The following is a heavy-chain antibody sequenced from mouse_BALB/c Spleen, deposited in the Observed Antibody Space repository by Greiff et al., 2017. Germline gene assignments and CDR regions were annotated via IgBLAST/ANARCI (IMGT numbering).Heavy chain of an antibody. Sequence: VMLVESGPGLVQPSQSLSITCTVSGFSLTSYGVHWVRQSPGKGLEWLRVIWSGGSTDYNAAFISRLSISKDNSKSQVFFKMNSLQADDTAIYYCARIYDGYFDYWGQGTTLTVSS. D-gene: IGHD2-3*01. CDR3: ARIYDGYFDY. V-gene: IGHV2-4-1*01. J-gene: IGHJ2*01. CDR1: GFSLTSYG. CDR2: IWSGGST.